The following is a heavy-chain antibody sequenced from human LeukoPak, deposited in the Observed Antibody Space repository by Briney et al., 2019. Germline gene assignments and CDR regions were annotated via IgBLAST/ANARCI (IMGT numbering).Heavy chain of an antibody. V-gene: IGHV1-2*02. CDR2: INPNSGGT. CDR3: ARESGTDAFDI. CDR1: GYTFTGYY. J-gene: IGHJ3*02. D-gene: IGHD6-13*01. Sequence: VASVKVSCKASGYTFTGYYMHWVRQAPGQGLEWMGWINPNSGGTNYAQKFQGRVTMTRDTSISTAYMELSRLRPDDAAVYYCARESGTDAFDIWGQGTMVTVSS.